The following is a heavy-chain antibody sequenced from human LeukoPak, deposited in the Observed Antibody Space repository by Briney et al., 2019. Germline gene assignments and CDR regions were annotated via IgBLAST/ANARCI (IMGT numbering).Heavy chain of an antibody. V-gene: IGHV3-7*01. CDR1: GFTFSRYW. Sequence: PGGSLRLSCAASGFTFSRYWMSWVRQAPGKGLEWVANIKQDGSEKYYVDSVKGRFTISRDNAKNSLYLQMNSLRAEDTAVYYCARDHPEGYFDYWGQGTLVTVSS. J-gene: IGHJ4*02. CDR2: IKQDGSEK. CDR3: ARDHPEGYFDY.